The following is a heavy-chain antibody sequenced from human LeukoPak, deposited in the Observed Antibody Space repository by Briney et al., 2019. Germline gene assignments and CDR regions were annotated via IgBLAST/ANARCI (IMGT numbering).Heavy chain of an antibody. CDR2: ISSSSSTI. D-gene: IGHD3-9*01. CDR1: GFTFSSYS. J-gene: IGHJ6*02. Sequence: PGRSLRLSCAASGFTFSSYSMNWVRQAPGKGLEWVSYISSSSSTIYYADSVKGRFTISRDNAKNSLYLQMNSLRAEDTAVYYCARGDDILTGYRLYYYYYGMDVWGQGTTVTVSS. V-gene: IGHV3-48*04. CDR3: ARGDDILTGYRLYYYYYGMDV.